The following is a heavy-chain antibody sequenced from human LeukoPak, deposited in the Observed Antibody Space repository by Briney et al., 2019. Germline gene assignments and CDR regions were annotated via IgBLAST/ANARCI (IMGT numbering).Heavy chain of an antibody. V-gene: IGHV4-34*01. Sequence: SETLSLTCAVYGGSFTNYYWAWIRQSPGKGLEWIGEISHSGSTNYNPSLKSRVTISLDTSTNQFSLKVRSVTAADTALYYCSREGRDYYDDLTVNPPRYYYYYMDVWGNGTTVTVSS. J-gene: IGHJ6*03. CDR1: GGSFTNYY. CDR3: SREGRDYYDDLTVNPPRYYYYYMDV. D-gene: IGHD3-9*01. CDR2: ISHSGST.